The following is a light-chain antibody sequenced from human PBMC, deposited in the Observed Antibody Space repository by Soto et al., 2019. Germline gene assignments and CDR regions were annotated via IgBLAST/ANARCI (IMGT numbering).Light chain of an antibody. Sequence: QSVLTQPPSVSGAPGPRVTISCTGSSSNIGAGYDVHWYQQLPGTVPKLLIYANSNRPSGVPDRFSGSKSATSASLAITGLQDEDEADDYCQSYDSSLIGYVFGTGTKLTVL. CDR1: SSNIGAGYD. J-gene: IGLJ1*01. CDR2: ANS. V-gene: IGLV1-40*01. CDR3: QSYDSSLIGYV.